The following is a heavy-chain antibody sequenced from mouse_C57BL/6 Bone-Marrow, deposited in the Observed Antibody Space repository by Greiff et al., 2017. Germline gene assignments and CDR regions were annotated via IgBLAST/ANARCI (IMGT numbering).Heavy chain of an antibody. CDR1: GFNIQNTY. D-gene: IGHD3-1*01. Sequence: VQLQQSVAELVRPGASVKLSCTASGFNIQNTYMHWVKQRPEQGLEWIGRIDPANGNTKYAPKFQGKATITADTSSNTAYLQLSSLTSEDTAIYYCARNSRGAWFAYWGQGTLVTVSA. J-gene: IGHJ3*01. CDR2: IDPANGNT. CDR3: ARNSRGAWFAY. V-gene: IGHV14-3*01.